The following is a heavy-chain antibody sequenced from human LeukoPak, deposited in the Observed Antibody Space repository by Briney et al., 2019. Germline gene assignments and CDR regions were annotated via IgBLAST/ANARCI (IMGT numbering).Heavy chain of an antibody. D-gene: IGHD2-21*01. Sequence: SETLSLACNVSGYSISSGYFWGWVRQAPGKGLEWIGSIYQRATVHYNPSLKSRVTISLDTSKNHFSLNLRSMQASDTAVYYCARAFCVGECFVLHIFFDSWGQGTLVTVSS. CDR2: IYQRATV. J-gene: IGHJ4*02. CDR3: ARAFCVGECFVLHIFFDS. V-gene: IGHV4-38-2*02. CDR1: GYSISSGYF.